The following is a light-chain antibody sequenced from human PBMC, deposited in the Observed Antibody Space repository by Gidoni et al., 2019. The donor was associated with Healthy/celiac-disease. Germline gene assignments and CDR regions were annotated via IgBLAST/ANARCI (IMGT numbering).Light chain of an antibody. J-gene: IGLJ2*01. CDR3: QAWDSSTAV. CDR2: QDS. V-gene: IGLV3-1*01. Sequence: SHELTPPPSVSVSPGQTASITRSGDKLGDKYACWYQQKPGQSPVLVIYQDSKRPSGIPERFSGSNSGNTATLTISGTQAMDEADYYCQAWDSSTAVFGGGTKLTVL. CDR1: KLGDKY.